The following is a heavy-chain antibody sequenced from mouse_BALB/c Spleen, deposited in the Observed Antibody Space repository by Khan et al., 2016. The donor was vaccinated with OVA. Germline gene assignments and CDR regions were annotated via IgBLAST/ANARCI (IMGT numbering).Heavy chain of an antibody. D-gene: IGHD1-3*01. CDR1: GFSLTSYG. CDR2: IWAGGST. Sequence: QVQLKQSGPGLVAPPQSLSITCTVSGFSLTSYGVHWVCQPPGKGLEWLGVIWAGGSTNYNSALMSRLSISKDNSKSQVFLKMNRLQTDDTAMYYCARLADIWGQGTTLTVSS. CDR3: ARLADI. J-gene: IGHJ2*01. V-gene: IGHV2-9*02.